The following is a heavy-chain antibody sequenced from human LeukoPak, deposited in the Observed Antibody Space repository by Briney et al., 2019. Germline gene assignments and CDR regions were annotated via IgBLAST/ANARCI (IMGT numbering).Heavy chain of an antibody. V-gene: IGHV4-59*02. J-gene: IGHJ4*02. CDR3: ARGPLDSGYAYFDY. Sequence: SETLSLTCTVSGGSVSSYYWSWIRQPPGKGLEWIGYFSYSGNTNYNPSLKSRVTISVDTSKNQFSLKLRSVTAADTAIYYCARGPLDSGYAYFDYWGQGTLVSVAS. CDR2: FSYSGNT. D-gene: IGHD5-12*01. CDR1: GGSVSSYY.